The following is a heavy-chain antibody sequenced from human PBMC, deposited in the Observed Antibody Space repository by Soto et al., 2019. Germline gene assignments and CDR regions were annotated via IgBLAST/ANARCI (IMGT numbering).Heavy chain of an antibody. CDR1: GWSFSGYY. V-gene: IGHV4-34*01. Sequence: SETLSLTCAVYGWSFSGYYWILIRQPPGKGLEWIGEINHSGSTNYNPSLKSRVTISVDTSKNQFSLKLSSVTAADTAVYYCARGYPGIVATISYCSGGSCYFDYWGQGTLVTVSS. J-gene: IGHJ4*02. CDR3: ARGYPGIVATISYCSGGSCYFDY. CDR2: INHSGST. D-gene: IGHD2-15*01.